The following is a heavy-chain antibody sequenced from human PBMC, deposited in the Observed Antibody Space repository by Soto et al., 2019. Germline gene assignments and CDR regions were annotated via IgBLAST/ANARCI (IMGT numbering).Heavy chain of an antibody. D-gene: IGHD2-15*01. CDR1: GFPFDDYG. V-gene: IGHV3-21*01. CDR3: ARGRSGYCSGGSCYPHAI. J-gene: IGHJ3*02. Sequence: GGSLRLSCAASGFPFDDYGMTWVRQAPGKGQEWVSSISSSSSYIYYADTVKGRFTISRDNAKNSQYLQLNSLRAEDTAVYYCARGRSGYCSGGSCYPHAIWGQGTMVTVSS. CDR2: ISSSSSYI.